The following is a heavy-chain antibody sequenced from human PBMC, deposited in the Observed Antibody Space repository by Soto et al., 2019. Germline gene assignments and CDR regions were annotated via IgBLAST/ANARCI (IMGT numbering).Heavy chain of an antibody. Sequence: QVQLVQSGAEVKKPGSSVKVSCKASGGTFSSYAISWVRQAPGQGLGGMGRIIPIFGTANYGQKFQGRVTSTADEPTGKAYMELSSLRSEDTAVYDCARGPKAEDAFELWGQGTMVTVSS. D-gene: IGHD6-25*01. CDR1: GGTFSSYA. V-gene: IGHV1-69*15. CDR3: ARGPKAEDAFEL. CDR2: IIPIFGTA. J-gene: IGHJ3*01.